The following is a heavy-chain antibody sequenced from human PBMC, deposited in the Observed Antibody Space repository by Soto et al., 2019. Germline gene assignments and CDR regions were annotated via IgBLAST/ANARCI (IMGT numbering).Heavy chain of an antibody. V-gene: IGHV1-18*01. CDR3: ARVSPYYGDEFDD. CDR2: ISAYNGNT. D-gene: IGHD4-17*01. Sequence: GASVKVSCKASGYTFTIYCISWVRQAPGQGLEWMGWISAYNGNTNYAQKLQGRVTMTTDTSTSTAYMELRSLRSDDTAVYYCARVSPYYGDEFDDWGQGTLVTVSS. CDR1: GYTFTIYC. J-gene: IGHJ4*02.